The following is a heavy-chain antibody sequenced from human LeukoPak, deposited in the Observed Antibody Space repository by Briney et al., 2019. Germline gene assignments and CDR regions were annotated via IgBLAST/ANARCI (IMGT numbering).Heavy chain of an antibody. V-gene: IGHV4-34*01. CDR1: GGSFSGYY. J-gene: IGHJ4*02. D-gene: IGHD1-1*01. CDR3: ARQLRLMAPKGFDY. CDR2: INHSGSP. Sequence: SETLSLTCAVYGGSFSGYYWSWIRQPPGKGLEWIGEINHSGSPNYNPSLKSRVTISVDMSKNQFSLKLSSVTAADTAVYYCARQLRLMAPKGFDYWGQGTLVTVSS.